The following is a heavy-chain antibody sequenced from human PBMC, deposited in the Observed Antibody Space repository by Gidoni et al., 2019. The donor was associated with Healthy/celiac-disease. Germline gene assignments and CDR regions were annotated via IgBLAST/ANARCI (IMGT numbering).Heavy chain of an antibody. J-gene: IGHJ4*02. CDR1: GFPFSSYE. Sequence: EVQLVESGGGLVQPGGSLRLSCAASGFPFSSYEMNWVRQAPGKGLEWVSYISSSGSTIYYADSVKGRFTISRDNAKNSLYLQMNSLRAEDTAVYYCARDETEPSSGFDYWGQGTLVTVSS. D-gene: IGHD6-6*01. V-gene: IGHV3-48*03. CDR3: ARDETEPSSGFDY. CDR2: ISSSGSTI.